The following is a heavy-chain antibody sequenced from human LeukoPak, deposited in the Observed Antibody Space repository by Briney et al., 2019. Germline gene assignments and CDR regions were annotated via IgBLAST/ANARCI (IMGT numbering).Heavy chain of an antibody. J-gene: IGHJ5*02. D-gene: IGHD3-3*01. CDR1: GYSISSGYY. Sequence: SETLSLTCAVSGYSISSGYYWGWIRRPPGKGGEGMGKIYHSGSNYYNPSLKRRVTISGETSKNNLSMKMSTVTAADTAVYYCARHQKYYDFWSGYEFDPWGQGTLVTVSS. CDR3: ARHQKYYDFWSGYEFDP. V-gene: IGHV4-38-2*01. CDR2: IYHSGSN.